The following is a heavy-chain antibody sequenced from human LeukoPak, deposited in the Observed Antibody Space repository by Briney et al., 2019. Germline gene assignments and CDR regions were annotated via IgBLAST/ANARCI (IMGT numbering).Heavy chain of an antibody. D-gene: IGHD3-22*01. CDR3: ARDKPPPYYYDSSGIFDY. V-gene: IGHV3-64*04. Sequence: GGSLRLSCSASGFTFSSYGMHWVRQAPGKGLEYVSAISSNGGSTYYADSVKGRFTISRDNSKNTLYLQMNSLRAEDTAVYYCARDKPPPYYYDSSGIFDYWGQGTLVTVSS. J-gene: IGHJ4*02. CDR1: GFTFSSYG. CDR2: ISSNGGST.